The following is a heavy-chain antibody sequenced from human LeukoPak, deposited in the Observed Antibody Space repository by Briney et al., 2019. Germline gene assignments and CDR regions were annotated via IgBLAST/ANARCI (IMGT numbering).Heavy chain of an antibody. J-gene: IGHJ4*02. V-gene: IGHV3-23*01. CDR2: ISSSGSGGNT. D-gene: IGHD5-18*01. CDR1: GVTLSNYA. Sequence: GGSLRLSCVASGVTLSNYAMSWARQAPGKGLEWVSGISSSGSGGNTYYADSVKGRFTISRDSSRNTLYLRMNSLRAEDTAVYYCAKDVDTAMATEFDYWGQGTLVTVSS. CDR3: AKDVDTAMATEFDY.